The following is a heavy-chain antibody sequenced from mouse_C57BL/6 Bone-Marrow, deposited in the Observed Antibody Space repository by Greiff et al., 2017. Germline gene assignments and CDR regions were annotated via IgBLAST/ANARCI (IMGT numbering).Heavy chain of an antibody. V-gene: IGHV14-4*01. CDR1: GFNINDDY. CDR3: TTEGSSPFAY. J-gene: IGHJ3*01. Sequence: EVQLQQSGAELVRPGASVKLSCTASGFNINDDYMHWVKQRPEQGLEWIGWIDPENGDTEYASKFQGKATITAYTSSNTAYLQLSSLTSEDTAVYDCTTEGSSPFAYWGQGTLVTVSA. CDR2: IDPENGDT. D-gene: IGHD1-1*01.